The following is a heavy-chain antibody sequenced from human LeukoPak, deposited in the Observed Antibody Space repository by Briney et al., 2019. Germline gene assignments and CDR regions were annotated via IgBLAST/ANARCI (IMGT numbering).Heavy chain of an antibody. Sequence: GASVKVSCEASGYTFTGYYIHWVRQAPGQGLEWMGWMNPKGGGTNYGQKFQGRVTMTTDTSIDTAYMELTNLRPDDTAVYYCTRGLYSTLASDSWGQGTLVTVSS. D-gene: IGHD6-13*01. CDR3: TRGLYSTLASDS. V-gene: IGHV1-2*02. CDR2: MNPKGGGT. J-gene: IGHJ4*02. CDR1: GYTFTGYY.